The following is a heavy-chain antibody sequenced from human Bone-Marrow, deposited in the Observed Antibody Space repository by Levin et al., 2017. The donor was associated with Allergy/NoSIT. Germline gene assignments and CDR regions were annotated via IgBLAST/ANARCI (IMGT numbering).Heavy chain of an antibody. D-gene: IGHD4-17*01. CDR3: ARDGDRGHGDFFDY. CDR1: GDSINSGGYY. CDR2: IDYRGTT. J-gene: IGHJ4*02. V-gene: IGHV4-31*03. Sequence: PSETLSLTCTVSGDSINSGGYYWSWIRQHPGKGLEWIGYIDYRGTTFYNPSLKSRVTMSVDTSKNQFSLKLTSVTAADTAVYYCARDGDRGHGDFFDYWGQGTLVTVSS.